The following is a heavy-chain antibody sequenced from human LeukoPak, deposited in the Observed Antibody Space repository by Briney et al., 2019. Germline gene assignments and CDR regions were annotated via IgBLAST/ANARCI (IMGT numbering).Heavy chain of an antibody. V-gene: IGHV4-34*01. Sequence: PSETLSLTCAVYGGSFSGYYWSWIRQPPGKGLEWIGEINHSGDSTYNPSLKSRLTMSVDTSKKQFSLTVTSMTAADTAVYYCARDRGAIAAAGTLEIIHDAFDIWGQGTMVTVSS. CDR3: ARDRGAIAAAGTLEIIHDAFDI. CDR2: INHSGDS. J-gene: IGHJ3*02. CDR1: GGSFSGYY. D-gene: IGHD6-13*01.